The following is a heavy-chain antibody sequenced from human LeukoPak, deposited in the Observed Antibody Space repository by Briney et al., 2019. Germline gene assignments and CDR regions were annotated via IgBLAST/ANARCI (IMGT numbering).Heavy chain of an antibody. CDR3: AREGGGSNNWFEP. Sequence: SVKVSCKASGGTFSSYAISWVRQAPGQGLEWMGGIIPIFGTANYAQKFQGRVTITADESTSTAYMELSSLRSEDTAVYYCAREGGGSNNWFEPWGQGTLVTVSS. J-gene: IGHJ5*02. V-gene: IGHV1-69*13. CDR1: GGTFSSYA. D-gene: IGHD3-10*01. CDR2: IIPIFGTA.